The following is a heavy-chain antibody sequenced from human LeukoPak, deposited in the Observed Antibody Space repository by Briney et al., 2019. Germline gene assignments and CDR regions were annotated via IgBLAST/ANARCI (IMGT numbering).Heavy chain of an antibody. V-gene: IGHV4-31*03. Sequence: SETLSLTCTVSGGSISSGGYYWSWIRQHPGKGLEWIGYIYYSGSTYYNPSLKSRVTISVDTSKNQFSLKLSSVTAADTAVYYCARSGYRRDAFDIWGQGTMVTVSS. D-gene: IGHD3-22*01. CDR2: IYYSGST. J-gene: IGHJ3*02. CDR3: ARSGYRRDAFDI. CDR1: GGSISSGGYY.